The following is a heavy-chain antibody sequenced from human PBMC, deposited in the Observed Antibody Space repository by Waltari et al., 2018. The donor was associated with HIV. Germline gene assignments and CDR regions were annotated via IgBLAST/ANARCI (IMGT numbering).Heavy chain of an antibody. CDR2: IYYSGST. Sequence: QVQLQESGPGLVKPSETLSLTCTVSGGSISSYYWSWIRQPPGKGLEWIGYIYYSGSTNYNPSRKSRVTISVDTSKNQFSLKLSSVTAADTAMYYCARAPMGASYAFDIWGQGTMVTVSS. D-gene: IGHD1-26*01. V-gene: IGHV4-59*01. CDR3: ARAPMGASYAFDI. CDR1: GGSISSYY. J-gene: IGHJ3*02.